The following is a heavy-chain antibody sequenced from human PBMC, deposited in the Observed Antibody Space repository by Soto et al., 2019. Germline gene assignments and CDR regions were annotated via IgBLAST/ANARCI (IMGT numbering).Heavy chain of an antibody. CDR1: GFSLTTDRVG. D-gene: IGHD1-26*01. J-gene: IGHJ4*02. CDR3: AHAYGGRSLY. CDR2: IYWDDSK. Sequence: QITLKESGPTLVKPTQTLTLTCTFSGFSLTTDRVGVGWIRQPPGEALEWLAAIYWDDSKTYRPSLESRLIITKDTSKNQVALTMPNMDSLDTATYYCAHAYGGRSLYWGQGTLVTVSS. V-gene: IGHV2-5*02.